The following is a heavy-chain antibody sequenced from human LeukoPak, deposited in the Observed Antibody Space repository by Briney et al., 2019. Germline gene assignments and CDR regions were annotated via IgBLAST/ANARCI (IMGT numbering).Heavy chain of an antibody. D-gene: IGHD1-26*01. CDR1: GFTFSNYA. J-gene: IGHJ4*02. V-gene: IGHV3-23*01. Sequence: PWESLRLSCAASGFTFSNYAMSWVRQAPGKGLEWVSAISGGGTYIFYAESVKSRFTVSRDNSKNTLYVQMNSLRAEDTAVYYCAKDSAAVGGDDFDQWGRGTLVTVSS. CDR2: ISGGGTYI. CDR3: AKDSAAVGGDDFDQ.